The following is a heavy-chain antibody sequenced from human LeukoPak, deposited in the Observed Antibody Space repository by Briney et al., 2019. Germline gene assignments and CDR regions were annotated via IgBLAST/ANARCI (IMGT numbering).Heavy chain of an antibody. Sequence: GASVKLSCKASGYTFSSYDINWVRQATGQGLEWMGWMNPNSGNTGYAQKFQGRVTMTRNTSISTAYMELSSLRSEDTAMYYCARGRNQRDLRLLLYWGQGTLVTVSS. CDR2: MNPNSGNT. CDR1: GYTFSSYD. V-gene: IGHV1-8*01. J-gene: IGHJ4*02. D-gene: IGHD1-14*01. CDR3: ARGRNQRDLRLLLY.